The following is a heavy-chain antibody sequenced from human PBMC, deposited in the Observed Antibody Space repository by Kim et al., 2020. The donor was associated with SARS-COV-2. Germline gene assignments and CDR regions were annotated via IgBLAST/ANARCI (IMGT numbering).Heavy chain of an antibody. CDR3: ARRRSSSWWDY. D-gene: IGHD6-13*01. V-gene: IGHV4-39*01. Sequence: YYNPALKSRVTISVDTSKNQFSLKLSSVTAADTAVYYCARRRSSSWWDYWGQGTLVTVSS. J-gene: IGHJ4*02.